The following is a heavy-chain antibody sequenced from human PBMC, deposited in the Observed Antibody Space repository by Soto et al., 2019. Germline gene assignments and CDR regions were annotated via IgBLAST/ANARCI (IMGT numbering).Heavy chain of an antibody. V-gene: IGHV3-30*18. D-gene: IGHD4-4*01. CDR1: GFSFDTYG. CDR3: AKESVESTYSYYGMAV. Sequence: PGGSLRLSCEASGFSFDTYGMHWVRQAPGKGLEWVAVVSFDSKNKYYIDSVEGRFTISRDNSKKMLYLQMDSLRREDTAVYYCAKESVESTYSYYGMAVWGPG. CDR2: VSFDSKNK. J-gene: IGHJ6*02.